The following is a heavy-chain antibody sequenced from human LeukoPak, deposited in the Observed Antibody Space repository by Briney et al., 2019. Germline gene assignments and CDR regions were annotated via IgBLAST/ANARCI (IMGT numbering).Heavy chain of an antibody. V-gene: IGHV4-34*01. CDR3: VSYKRWLQSSAFDI. Sequence: PSETLSLTCAVYGGSFSGYYWSWIRQPPGKGLEWIGEINHSGSTNYNPSLKSRVTISVDTSKNHFSLKLSSVTAADTAVYYCVSYKRWLQSSAFDIWGQGTMVTVSS. D-gene: IGHD5-24*01. CDR2: INHSGST. CDR1: GGSFSGYY. J-gene: IGHJ3*02.